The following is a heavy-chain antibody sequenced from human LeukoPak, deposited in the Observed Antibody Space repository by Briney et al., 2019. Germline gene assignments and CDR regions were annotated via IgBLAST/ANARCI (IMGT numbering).Heavy chain of an antibody. D-gene: IGHD1-26*01. V-gene: IGHV3-48*03. J-gene: IGHJ4*02. CDR2: ISSTGSII. CDR1: GFTFSSYA. CDR3: AREVVGAGGDY. Sequence: PGGSLRLSCVASGFTFSSYAMNWVRQAPGKGLEWVSYISSTGSIIYYADSVKGRFTISRDNSKNTLYLQMNSLRAEDTAVYYCAREVVGAGGDYWGQGTLVTVSS.